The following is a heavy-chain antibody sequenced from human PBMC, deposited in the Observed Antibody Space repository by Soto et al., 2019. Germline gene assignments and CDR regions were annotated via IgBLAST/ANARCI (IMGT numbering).Heavy chain of an antibody. CDR3: AKTEYGEPYVA. CDR1: GFTFSSYA. V-gene: IGHV3-23*01. J-gene: IGHJ5*02. D-gene: IGHD4-17*01. Sequence: GGSLRLSXAASGFTFSSYAMSWVRQAPGKGLEWVSAISGSGGSTYYADSVKGRFTISRDNSKNTLYLQMNSLRAEDTAVYYCAKTEYGEPYVAWGQGTQVTVSS. CDR2: ISGSGGST.